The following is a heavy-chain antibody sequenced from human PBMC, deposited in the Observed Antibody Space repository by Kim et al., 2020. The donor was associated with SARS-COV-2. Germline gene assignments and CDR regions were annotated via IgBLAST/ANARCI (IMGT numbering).Heavy chain of an antibody. CDR3: ATRRRLPDY. D-gene: IGHD5-12*01. CDR2: GST. Sequence: GSTFHNPSLKSRVTISVETSKNQFSLKLSSVTAADTAVYYCATRRRLPDYWGQGTLVTVSS. J-gene: IGHJ4*02. V-gene: IGHV4-39*07.